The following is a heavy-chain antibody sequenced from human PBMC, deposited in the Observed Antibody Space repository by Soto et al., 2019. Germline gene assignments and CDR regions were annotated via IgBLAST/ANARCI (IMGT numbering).Heavy chain of an antibody. J-gene: IGHJ4*02. CDR2: SSGTGANA. D-gene: IGHD2-2*01. Sequence: EVQLLESGGDLVQPGGSLRLSCAGSGFALLSFAMNWVRQAPGKGLEWVAASSGTGANAYYTDSVRGRLTVSRDNSKNMVFLEMNSLRVEDTAVYYCANVVGWGQGTLVTVSS. V-gene: IGHV3-23*01. CDR3: ANVVG. CDR1: GFALLSFA.